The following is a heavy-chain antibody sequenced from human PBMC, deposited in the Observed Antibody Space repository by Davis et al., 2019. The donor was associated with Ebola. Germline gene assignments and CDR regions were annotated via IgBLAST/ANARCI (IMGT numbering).Heavy chain of an antibody. J-gene: IGHJ3*01. CDR3: AKDTPNIWFDV. V-gene: IGHV3-23*01. Sequence: GGSLRLSCAASGFIFRSYVMSWVRQAPGKGLEWVSTHGTSGDTYYADSVKGRFTISRDNSKNTLYLQMNSLRVEDTAIYYCAKDTPNIWFDVWGQGTMVAVSS. D-gene: IGHD2-15*01. CDR2: HGTSGDT. CDR1: GFIFRSYV.